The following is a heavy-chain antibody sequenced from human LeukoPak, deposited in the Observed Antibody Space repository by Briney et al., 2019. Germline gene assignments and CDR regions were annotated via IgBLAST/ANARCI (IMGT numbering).Heavy chain of an antibody. CDR1: RFTFSTNA. V-gene: IGHV3-66*01. Sequence: QPGGSLRLSCAAPRFTFSTNAMSWVRQAPGKGLEWVSVIYSGGSTYYADSVKGRFTISRDNSKNTLYLQMNSLRAEDTAVYYCARERGHLDYWGQGTLVTVSS. J-gene: IGHJ4*02. CDR3: ARERGHLDY. CDR2: IYSGGST. D-gene: IGHD6-25*01.